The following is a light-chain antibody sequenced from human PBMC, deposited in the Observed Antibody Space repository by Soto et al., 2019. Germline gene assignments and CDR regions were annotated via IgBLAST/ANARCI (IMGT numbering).Light chain of an antibody. Sequence: DIQMTPSPSSLSASVGDRVTINCRASQGISNYLAWYQQKPGKVPKLLIYAASTLQSGVPSRFSGSGSGTDFTLTISSLQPEDVATYYCQKYNSAPKTFGQGTKVDIK. CDR3: QKYNSAPKT. CDR1: QGISNY. V-gene: IGKV1-27*01. CDR2: AAS. J-gene: IGKJ1*01.